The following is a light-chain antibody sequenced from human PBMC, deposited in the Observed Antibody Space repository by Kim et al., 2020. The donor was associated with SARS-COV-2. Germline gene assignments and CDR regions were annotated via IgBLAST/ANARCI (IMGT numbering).Light chain of an antibody. CDR2: AAS. V-gene: IGKV1-39*01. J-gene: IGKJ4*01. CDR1: QSISSY. CDR3: QQSYSTPLT. Sequence: DIQMTQSPSSLSASVGDRVTIKCRASQSISSYLNWYQQKPGKAPKLLIHAASSLQSGVPSRFSGSGSGTDFTLTISSLQPEDFATYYCQQSYSTPLTFGGGTKVDIK.